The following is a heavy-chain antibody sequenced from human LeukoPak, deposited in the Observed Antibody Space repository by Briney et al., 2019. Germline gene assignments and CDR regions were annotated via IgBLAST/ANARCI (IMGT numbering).Heavy chain of an antibody. Sequence: GSSVKVSCKASGGTFSSYAISWVRQAPGQGLEWLGGIIPIFGTANYAQKFQGRVTITADESTSTAYMELSSLRSEDTAVSYCASSAVYDYVWGSYRSFDYWGQGTLVTVSS. V-gene: IGHV1-69*01. CDR1: GGTFSSYA. CDR3: ASSAVYDYVWGSYRSFDY. D-gene: IGHD3-16*02. CDR2: IIPIFGTA. J-gene: IGHJ4*02.